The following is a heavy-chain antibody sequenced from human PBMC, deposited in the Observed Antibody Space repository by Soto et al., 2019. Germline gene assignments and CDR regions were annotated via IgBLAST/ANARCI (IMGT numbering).Heavy chain of an antibody. CDR2: ISSSSSTI. CDR1: GFTFSTYS. J-gene: IGHJ5*02. V-gene: IGHV3-48*01. Sequence: EVQLVESGGGLVQPGGSLRLSCAASGFTFSTYSMNWVRQAPGKGLEWVSYISSSSSTIFYADSVKGLFTISRDNAKNSLYLQMNSLRAEDTAVYYCARHPEGIAEIWWFDPWGQGTLVNVSS. D-gene: IGHD6-13*01. CDR3: ARHPEGIAEIWWFDP.